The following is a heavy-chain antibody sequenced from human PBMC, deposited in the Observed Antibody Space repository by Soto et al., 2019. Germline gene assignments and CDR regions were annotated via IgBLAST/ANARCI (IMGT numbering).Heavy chain of an antibody. Sequence: QVQLVESGGGVVQPGRSLRLSCAASGFTFSSYGMHWVRQAPGKGLGWVAVISYDGINKYYADSVKGRFTISRDKSKNTLYLQMNSLRAEDTAVYYCARDLLTGSGSPNYYYYYMDVWGKGTTVTVSS. J-gene: IGHJ6*03. V-gene: IGHV3-30*03. CDR1: GFTFSSYG. D-gene: IGHD3-10*01. CDR3: ARDLLTGSGSPNYYYYYMDV. CDR2: ISYDGINK.